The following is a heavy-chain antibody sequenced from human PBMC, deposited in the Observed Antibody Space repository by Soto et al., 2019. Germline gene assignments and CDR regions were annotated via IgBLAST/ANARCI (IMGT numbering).Heavy chain of an antibody. CDR3: GRTKDYVYGVDV. Sequence: QVQLQESGPGLVKPSGTLSLTCAVSGTSISSSQWWSWVRQPPGKGLEWIGEIYHNERTNSNPSLTGRLTMSLDKSKNQVSLKLRSVTAADTATYYCGRTKDYVYGVDVWGQGTTVTVSS. V-gene: IGHV4-4*02. CDR1: GTSISSSQW. CDR2: IYHNERT. J-gene: IGHJ6*02.